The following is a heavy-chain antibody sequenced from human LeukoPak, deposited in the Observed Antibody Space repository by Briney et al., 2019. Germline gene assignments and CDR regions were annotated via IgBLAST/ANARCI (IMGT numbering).Heavy chain of an antibody. CDR3: ARVSTAVSLAIDY. Sequence: GGSLRLSCAASGFTFSNYNMNWVRQAPGKGLEWVSVISSSSRYMYYADSVKGRFTISRDNAKNSLYLQMNSLRAEDTAVYYCARVSTAVSLAIDYWGQGTLVTVSS. CDR2: ISSSSRYM. CDR1: GFTFSNYN. D-gene: IGHD6-13*01. V-gene: IGHV3-21*06. J-gene: IGHJ4*02.